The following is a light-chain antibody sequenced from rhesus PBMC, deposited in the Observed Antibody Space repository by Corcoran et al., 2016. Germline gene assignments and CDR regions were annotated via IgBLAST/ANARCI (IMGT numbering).Light chain of an antibody. J-gene: IGKJ2*01. V-gene: IGKV2-72*02. CDR3: MQGTQFPYS. CDR1: QSLLHSDGNTY. Sequence: DIVMTQTPLSLPVTPGEPASISCRSSQSLLHSDGNTYLDWYLQKPGQSPQFLIYLGSRRASGVPFRFSGSGSGTNFTLKISRVEAEDVGVYYCMQGTQFPYSFGQGTKVEIK. CDR2: LGS.